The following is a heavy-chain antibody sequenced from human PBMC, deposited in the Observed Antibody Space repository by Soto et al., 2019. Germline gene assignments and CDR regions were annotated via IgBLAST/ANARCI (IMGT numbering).Heavy chain of an antibody. CDR2: ISGSGGST. CDR1: GFTFSSYA. Sequence: PGGSLRLSCAASGFTFSSYAMSWVRQAPGKGLERVSAISGSGGSTYYADSVKGRFTISRDNSKNTLYLQMNSLRAEDTAVYYCAKGLEYYYDSSGYYGFDYWGQGTLVTVSS. V-gene: IGHV3-23*01. J-gene: IGHJ4*02. CDR3: AKGLEYYYDSSGYYGFDY. D-gene: IGHD3-22*01.